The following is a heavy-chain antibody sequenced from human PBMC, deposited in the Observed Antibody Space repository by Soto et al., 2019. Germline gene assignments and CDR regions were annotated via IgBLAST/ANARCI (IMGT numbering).Heavy chain of an antibody. CDR2: ISGSGGST. CDR3: AKWRASCSSTSCYLYYYYGMDV. Sequence: GGSLRLSCEASGFTFSSYAMSWVRQAPGKGLEWVSAISGSGGSTYYADSVKGRFTISRDNSKNTLYLQMNSLRAEDTAVYYCAKWRASCSSTSCYLYYYYGMDVWGQGTTVTVSS. J-gene: IGHJ6*02. D-gene: IGHD2-2*01. CDR1: GFTFSSYA. V-gene: IGHV3-23*01.